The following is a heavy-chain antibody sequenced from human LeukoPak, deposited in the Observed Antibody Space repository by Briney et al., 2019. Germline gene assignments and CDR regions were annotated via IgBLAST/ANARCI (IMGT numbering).Heavy chain of an antibody. V-gene: IGHV4-38-2*01. J-gene: IGHJ5*02. CDR3: VGDKEATGNGRPNWFDP. Sequence: SETLSLTCAASGYSISSGYYWGWIRQPPGKELQWIGSIFQRGYSYYNPSLKSRVTISVDTSKNQFSLKLSSVTAADTAVYYCVGDKEATGNGRPNWFDPWGQGTLVTVSS. CDR2: IFQRGYS. D-gene: IGHD6-13*01. CDR1: GYSISSGYY.